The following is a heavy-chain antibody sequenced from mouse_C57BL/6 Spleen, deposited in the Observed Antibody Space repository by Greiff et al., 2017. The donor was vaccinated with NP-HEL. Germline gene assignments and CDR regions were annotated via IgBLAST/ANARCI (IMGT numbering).Heavy chain of an antibody. D-gene: IGHD1-1*01. Sequence: EVKLMESGGGLVQPGGSLKLSCAASGFTFSDYYMYWVRQTPEKRLEWVAYISNGGGSTYYPAPVKGRFPISRANAKNTLYLEMSRLKSEDTAMYYCARHGVYYGSSYLGGAMDYWGQGTSVTVSS. CDR2: ISNGGGST. CDR3: ARHGVYYGSSYLGGAMDY. V-gene: IGHV5-12*01. CDR1: GFTFSDYY. J-gene: IGHJ4*01.